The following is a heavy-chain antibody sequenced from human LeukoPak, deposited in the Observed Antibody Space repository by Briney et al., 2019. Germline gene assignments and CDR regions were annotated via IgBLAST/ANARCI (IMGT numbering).Heavy chain of an antibody. Sequence: ASVKVSCKASGYTFTSYYMHWVRQAPGLGLEWMGIINPSGGSTSYAQKFQGRVTMTRDTSTSTVYMELSSLRSEDTAVYYCARVSYGLQFDYWGQGTLVTVSS. D-gene: IGHD3-10*01. CDR2: INPSGGST. CDR1: GYTFTSYY. CDR3: ARVSYGLQFDY. V-gene: IGHV1-46*01. J-gene: IGHJ4*02.